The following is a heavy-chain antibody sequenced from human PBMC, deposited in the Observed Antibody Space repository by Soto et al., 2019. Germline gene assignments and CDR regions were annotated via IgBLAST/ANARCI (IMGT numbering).Heavy chain of an antibody. V-gene: IGHV4-34*01. Sequence: PXETLSLTCSVDGWSFSGYYWSWIRQPPGKGLEWIGEINHSGSTNYNPSLKSRVTISVDTSKNQFSLKLSSVTAADTAVYYCARGGQQPPKIDYWGQGNLVTVSP. CDR3: ARGGQQPPKIDY. CDR2: INHSGST. J-gene: IGHJ4*02. CDR1: GWSFSGYY. D-gene: IGHD6-13*01.